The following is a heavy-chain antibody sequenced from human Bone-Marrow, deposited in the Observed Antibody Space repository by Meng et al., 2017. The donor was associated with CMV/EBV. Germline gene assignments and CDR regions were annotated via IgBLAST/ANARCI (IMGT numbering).Heavy chain of an antibody. J-gene: IGHJ4*02. CDR3: ARGNLWEFDY. CDR1: GGTFSSYA. D-gene: IGHD1-26*01. CDR2: IIPIFGTA. Sequence: SGRASGGTFSSYAVSWVRQAPGQGLEWMGGIIPIFGTATYAQKFRGRVTITTDESTSTAYMELSSLRSEDTAVYYCARGNLWEFDYWGQGTLVTVSS. V-gene: IGHV1-69*05.